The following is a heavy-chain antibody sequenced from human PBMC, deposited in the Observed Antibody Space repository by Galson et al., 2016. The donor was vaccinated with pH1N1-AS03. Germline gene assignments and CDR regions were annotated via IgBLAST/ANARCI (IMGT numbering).Heavy chain of an antibody. CDR1: GGFVKFTY. Sequence: ETLSLTCTVSGGFVKFTYWSWLRQSPGKGLEWLGYTSHSGTTVYNPSLESRLPISVDRSLNQFSLSLGSVTAADTAVYYCARQGDMNDFWSDLYHDPFDVWGQGTSVIVSS. J-gene: IGHJ3*01. D-gene: IGHD3-3*01. CDR3: ARQGDMNDFWSDLYHDPFDV. CDR2: TSHSGTT. V-gene: IGHV4-59*08.